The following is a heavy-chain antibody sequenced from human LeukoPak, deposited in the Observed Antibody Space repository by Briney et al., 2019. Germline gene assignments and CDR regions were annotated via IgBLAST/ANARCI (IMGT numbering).Heavy chain of an antibody. Sequence: GGSLRLSCAASGFTFSRYWMSWVRQAPGKGLEWVANIKEDEGEKQYVDSVKGRFTISRDNAKNSLYLQMNSLRAEDTAVYCCARGWLRLPVDLNYWGQGTLVTVSS. J-gene: IGHJ4*02. D-gene: IGHD5-12*01. V-gene: IGHV3-7*01. CDR3: ARGWLRLPVDLNY. CDR1: GFTFSRYW. CDR2: IKEDEGEK.